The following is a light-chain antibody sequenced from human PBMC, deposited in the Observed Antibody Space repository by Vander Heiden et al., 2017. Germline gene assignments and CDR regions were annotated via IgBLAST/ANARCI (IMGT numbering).Light chain of an antibody. Sequence: IQMTQSPSTLSASVGDRVTITCRASQSISSWLAWYQQKPGKAPKLLIYDASSLESGVPSRFSGSGSGTEFTLTISSLQPDDFATYYCQQYNSYPSFDQGTKLEIK. CDR1: QSISSW. V-gene: IGKV1-5*01. CDR2: DAS. J-gene: IGKJ2*01. CDR3: QQYNSYPS.